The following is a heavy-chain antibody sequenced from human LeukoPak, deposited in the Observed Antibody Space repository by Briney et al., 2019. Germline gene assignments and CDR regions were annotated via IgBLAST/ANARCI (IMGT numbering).Heavy chain of an antibody. CDR3: AKPVMTTVTTYFHYYYYMDV. Sequence: GGSLRLSCAASGFTFSSYGMSWVRQAPGKGLEWVSRINSDGSTTTYADSVKGRFTISRDNAKNTLYLQLNSLRAEDTAVYYCAKPVMTTVTTYFHYYYYMDVWGKGTTVTVSS. D-gene: IGHD4-17*01. J-gene: IGHJ6*03. CDR1: GFTFSSYG. V-gene: IGHV3-74*01. CDR2: INSDGSTT.